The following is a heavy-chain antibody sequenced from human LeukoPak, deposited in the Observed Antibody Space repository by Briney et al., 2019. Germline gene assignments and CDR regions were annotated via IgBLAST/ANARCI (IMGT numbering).Heavy chain of an antibody. CDR3: ARDSKGYCSSTSCYNLDY. CDR2: ISAYNGNT. V-gene: IGHV1-18*01. Sequence: GASVKVSCKASGYTFTSYGISWVRQAPGQGLEWMGWISAYNGNTNYAQKLQGRVTMTTDTSTSTAYMELRSLRSDDTAVYYCARDSKGYCSSTSCYNLDYWGQGTLVTVSS. J-gene: IGHJ4*02. CDR1: GYTFTSYG. D-gene: IGHD2-2*02.